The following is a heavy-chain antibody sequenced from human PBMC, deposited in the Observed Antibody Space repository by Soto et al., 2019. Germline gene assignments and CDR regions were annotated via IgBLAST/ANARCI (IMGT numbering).Heavy chain of an antibody. J-gene: IGHJ6*02. CDR3: ARGYYYYYGMDG. CDR2: INPSGGST. CDR1: GGTFSSYA. V-gene: IGHV1-46*01. Sequence: ASVNVSCKASGGTFSSYAISWVRQAPGQGLEWMGIINPSGGSTSYAQKFQGRVTMTRDTSTSTVYMELSSLRSEDTAVYDCARGYYYYYGMDGWGQGTKVTVSS.